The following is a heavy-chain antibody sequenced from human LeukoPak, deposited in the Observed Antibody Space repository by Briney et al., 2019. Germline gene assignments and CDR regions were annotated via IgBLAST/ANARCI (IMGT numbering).Heavy chain of an antibody. CDR2: MSPNSGNT. Sequence: ASVKVSCKASGYTFTSYDINWVRQATGQGPEWMGWMSPNSGNTGYAQKFQGRVTMTRSTSMSTAYMELSSLRSEDTAVYYCARGPPNWGYDYWGQGTLVAVSS. CDR3: ARGPPNWGYDY. CDR1: GYTFTSYD. V-gene: IGHV1-8*01. D-gene: IGHD7-27*01. J-gene: IGHJ4*02.